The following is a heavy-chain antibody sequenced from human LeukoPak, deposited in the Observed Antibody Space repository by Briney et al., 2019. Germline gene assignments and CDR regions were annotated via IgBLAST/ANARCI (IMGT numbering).Heavy chain of an antibody. J-gene: IGHJ5*02. D-gene: IGHD3-10*01. CDR3: ARGYYGSGSGIWFDP. V-gene: IGHV3-13*01. CDR1: GFTFSSYD. CDR2: IGTAGDT. Sequence: GGSLRLSCAASGFTFSSYDMHWVRQATGKGLEWVSAIGTAGDTYYPGSVKGRFTISRENAKNSLYLQMNSLRAGDTAVYYCARGYYGSGSGIWFDPWGQGTLVTVSS.